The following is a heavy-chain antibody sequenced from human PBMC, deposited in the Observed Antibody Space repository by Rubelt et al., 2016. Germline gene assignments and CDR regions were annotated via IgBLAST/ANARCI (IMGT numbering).Heavy chain of an antibody. V-gene: IGHV1-8*01. CDR2: MNPNSGNT. D-gene: IGHD6-13*01. J-gene: IGHJ6*02. CDR3: ARAGDIAAAGYYYYYGMDV. Sequence: GLEWMGWMNPNSGNTVYGQKFQGRVTMTRNTSISTAYMELSSLRSEDTAVYYCARAGDIAAAGYYYYYGMDVWGQGTTVTVSS.